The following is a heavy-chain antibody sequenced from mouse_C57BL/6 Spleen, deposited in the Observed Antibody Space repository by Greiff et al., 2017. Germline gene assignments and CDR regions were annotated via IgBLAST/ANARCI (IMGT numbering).Heavy chain of an antibody. V-gene: IGHV1-39*01. D-gene: IGHD1-1*01. J-gene: IGHJ4*01. Sequence: VQLQQSGPELVKPGASVKISCKASGYSFTDYNMNWVKQSNGKSLDWIGVINPNYGTTSSNQKFKGKAPLNVDPSSSTAYMQRNILTSEDTAVYYCARARIYYYGSGPRYYAMDYWGQGTSVTVSS. CDR2: INPNYGTT. CDR3: ARARIYYYGSGPRYYAMDY. CDR1: GYSFTDYN.